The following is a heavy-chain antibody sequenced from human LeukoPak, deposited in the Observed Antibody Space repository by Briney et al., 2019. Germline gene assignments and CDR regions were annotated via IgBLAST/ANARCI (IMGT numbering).Heavy chain of an antibody. CDR1: GFTFSSYG. J-gene: IGHJ4*02. V-gene: IGHV3-33*01. CDR2: IWYDGSNK. D-gene: IGHD6-19*01. Sequence: AGGSLRLSCAASGFTFSSYGMHWVRQAPGKGLEWVAVIWYDGSNKYYADSVKGRFTISRDNSKNTLYLQMNSLRAEDTAVYYCARVASSGWSGNDYWGQGTLVTVSS. CDR3: ARVASSGWSGNDY.